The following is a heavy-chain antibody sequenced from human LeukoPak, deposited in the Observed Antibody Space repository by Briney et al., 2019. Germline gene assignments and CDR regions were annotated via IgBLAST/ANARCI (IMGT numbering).Heavy chain of an antibody. CDR1: GGSISSYY. V-gene: IGHV4-59*01. Sequence: SETLSLTCTVSGGSISSYYWNWIRQPPGKGLEWIGYIYYSGSTNYNPSLKSRVTISVDTSKNQFSLRLRSVTAADTAVYYCARGGSGWPFDYWGQGTLVTVSS. CDR3: ARGGSGWPFDY. CDR2: IYYSGST. J-gene: IGHJ4*02. D-gene: IGHD6-19*01.